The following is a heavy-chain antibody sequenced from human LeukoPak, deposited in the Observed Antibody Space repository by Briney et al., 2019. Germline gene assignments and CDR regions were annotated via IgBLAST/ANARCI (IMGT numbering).Heavy chain of an antibody. V-gene: IGHV1-2*02. J-gene: IGHJ4*01. Sequence: ASVNLSCTAYGYTLTGYYMHWVRQTPGQGLEWMGWINPNSGGTNYAQKLRGKFTMTRDRSSSTAYIEWGRLRSDATPVYSSASYDSSGYSMRAFDNWGQGGLVTVSS. CDR1: GYTLTGYY. CDR3: ASYDSSGYSMRAFDN. CDR2: INPNSGGT. D-gene: IGHD3-22*01.